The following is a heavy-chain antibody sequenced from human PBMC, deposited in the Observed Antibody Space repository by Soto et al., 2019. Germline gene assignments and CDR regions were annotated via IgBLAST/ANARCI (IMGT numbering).Heavy chain of an antibody. D-gene: IGHD6-13*01. J-gene: IGHJ4*02. CDR3: ATDDRIGGSSWYYFDY. CDR1: GFTLTELS. CDR2: FDPEDGET. V-gene: IGHV1-24*01. Sequence: ASVKVSCKVSGFTLTELSMYWVRQAPGKGLEWMGGFDPEDGETIYAQKFQGRVTMTEDTSTDTAYMELSSLRSEDTAVYYCATDDRIGGSSWYYFDYWGQGTLVTVSS.